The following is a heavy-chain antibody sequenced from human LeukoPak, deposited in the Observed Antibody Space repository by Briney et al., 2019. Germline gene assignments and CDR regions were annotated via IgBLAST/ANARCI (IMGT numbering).Heavy chain of an antibody. CDR2: INPNGGGT. Sequence: ASVKVSCKASGYTFTGYYMHWVRQAPGQGLEWMGWINPNGGGTNYAQKFQGRVTMTRDTSISTAYMELSRLRSDDTAVYYCARDPAHSSSWYEDWGQGTLVTVSS. J-gene: IGHJ4*02. CDR1: GYTFTGYY. V-gene: IGHV1-2*02. CDR3: ARDPAHSSSWYED. D-gene: IGHD6-13*01.